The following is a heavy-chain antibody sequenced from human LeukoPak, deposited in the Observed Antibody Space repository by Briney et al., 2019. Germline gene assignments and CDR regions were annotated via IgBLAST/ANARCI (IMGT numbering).Heavy chain of an antibody. J-gene: IGHJ5*02. Sequence: PGGSLRLSCAASGFTVSTNCMTWVRQAPGKGLEWVSVIYSGGDTYYADSVKGRFTISRDNSKNTLYLQMNSLRAEDTAVYYCARLMAVSGDSPFDPWGQGTLVTVSS. D-gene: IGHD6-19*01. CDR2: IYSGGDT. CDR3: ARLMAVSGDSPFDP. CDR1: GFTVSTNC. V-gene: IGHV3-53*01.